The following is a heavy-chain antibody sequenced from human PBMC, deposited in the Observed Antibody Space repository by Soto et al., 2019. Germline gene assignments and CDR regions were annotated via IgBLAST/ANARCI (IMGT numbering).Heavy chain of an antibody. V-gene: IGHV1-69*06. Sequence: QVQLVQSGAEVKQPGSSVKVSCKASGGTFSSYAISWVRQAPGQGLEWMGGIIPIFGTANYAQKFQGRVTITADKSTSTAYMELSSLRSEDTAVYYCARYCSSTSCEYYYYGMDVWGQGTTVTVSS. CDR2: IIPIFGTA. CDR1: GGTFSSYA. D-gene: IGHD2-2*01. J-gene: IGHJ6*02. CDR3: ARYCSSTSCEYYYYGMDV.